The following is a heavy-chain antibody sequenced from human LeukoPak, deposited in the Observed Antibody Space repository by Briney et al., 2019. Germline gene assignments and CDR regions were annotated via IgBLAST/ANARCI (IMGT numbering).Heavy chain of an antibody. CDR1: GLTFSSYS. CDR3: ARDQGGEQSY. J-gene: IGHJ4*02. D-gene: IGHD3-16*01. V-gene: IGHV3-48*01. Sequence: GGSLRLSCAASGLTFSSYSMNWVRQAPGKGLEWVSYISSFSGTIYYADSVKGRFTISRDNAKNSLYLQMNSLRAEDTAVYYCARDQGGEQSYWGQGTLVTVSS. CDR2: ISSFSGTI.